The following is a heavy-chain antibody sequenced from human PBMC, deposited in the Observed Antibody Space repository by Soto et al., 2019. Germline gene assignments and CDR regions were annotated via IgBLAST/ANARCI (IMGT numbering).Heavy chain of an antibody. CDR1: GFTFSSYA. CDR2: ISGSGGST. D-gene: IGHD3-16*02. CDR3: AKSASSRIWGSYRHPPPIDY. V-gene: IGHV3-23*01. Sequence: EVQLLESGGGLVQPGGSLRLSCAASGFTFSSYAMSWVRQAPGKGLEWVSAISGSGGSTYYADSVKGRFTISRDNSKNTLYLQMNSLRAEDTAVYYCAKSASSRIWGSYRHPPPIDYWGQGTLVTVSS. J-gene: IGHJ4*02.